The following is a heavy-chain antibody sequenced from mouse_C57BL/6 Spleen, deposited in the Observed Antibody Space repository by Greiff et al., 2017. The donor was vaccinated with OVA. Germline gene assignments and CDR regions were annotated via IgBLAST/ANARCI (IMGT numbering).Heavy chain of an antibody. D-gene: IGHD1-1*02. V-gene: IGHV5-4*01. CDR2: ISDGGSYT. CDR1: GFTFSSYA. J-gene: IGHJ3*01. Sequence: EVTLVESGGGLVKPGGSLKLSCAASGFTFSSYAMSWVRQTPGKRLEWVATISDGGSYTYSPDNVKGRFTISRDNAKNNVYLQMSHLKSEDTAMYYCAREGARGGLSYWGQGTLVTVSA. CDR3: AREGARGGLSY.